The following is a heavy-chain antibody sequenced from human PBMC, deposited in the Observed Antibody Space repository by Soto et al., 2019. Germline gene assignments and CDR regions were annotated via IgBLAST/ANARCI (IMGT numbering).Heavy chain of an antibody. V-gene: IGHV4-59*01. D-gene: IGHD6-19*01. Sequence: PSETLSLTCTVSGGSISSYYWSWIRQPPGKGLEWIGYIYYSGRTNYNPSLKSRVTISVDTSKNQFSLKLSSVTAADPAVYYCARLDSSGWYPIDYWGQGTLVTVSS. J-gene: IGHJ4*02. CDR3: ARLDSSGWYPIDY. CDR1: GGSISSYY. CDR2: IYYSGRT.